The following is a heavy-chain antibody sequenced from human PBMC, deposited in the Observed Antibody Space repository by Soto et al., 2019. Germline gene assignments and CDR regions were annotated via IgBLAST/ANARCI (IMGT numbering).Heavy chain of an antibody. J-gene: IGHJ4*02. CDR2: IYYNRST. CDR1: GLTISSASYY. V-gene: IGHV4-31*03. CDR3: ARYRTSGSWSKFDY. Sequence: QVLLQESGPRLLKPSQTLSLTCSVSGLTISSASYYWSWIRQHPGKGLEWVGNIYYNRSTYYSPSLKSRLTLWLDTSQNQFSLRRTSVTAADTAVYFCARYRTSGSWSKFDYWGRGTLVSVSS. D-gene: IGHD6-13*01.